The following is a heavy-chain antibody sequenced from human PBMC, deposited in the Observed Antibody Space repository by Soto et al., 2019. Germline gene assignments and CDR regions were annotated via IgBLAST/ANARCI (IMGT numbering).Heavy chain of an antibody. Sequence: QVQLVQSGAEVKKPGASVKVSCKTSGYTFVRYGITWVRQAPGQGLEWMGWISTHNGNTNYGKKLQGRVTMTTDTSTRTAYMELRSLRSDDTAVYYCARRDYYSYGMDVWGQGTTVTVSS. CDR1: GYTFVRYG. CDR2: ISTHNGNT. CDR3: ARRDYYSYGMDV. V-gene: IGHV1-18*01. J-gene: IGHJ6*02.